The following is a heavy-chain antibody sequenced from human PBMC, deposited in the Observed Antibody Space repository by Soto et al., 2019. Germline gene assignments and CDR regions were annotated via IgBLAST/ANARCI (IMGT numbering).Heavy chain of an antibody. CDR2: FDPEDGET. CDR3: ASLYYNGSASSSLHFHS. CDR1: GATLTELY. D-gene: IGHD3-10*01. Sequence: ASVKVSCKVSGATLTELYLHCVRQAPGKGLEWMGGFDPEDGETIYAQKFQGRVTMTEDTSTDTAYMELSSLRSEDTAVYYFASLYYNGSASSSLHFHSWDQGTQITV. V-gene: IGHV1-24*01. J-gene: IGHJ4*02.